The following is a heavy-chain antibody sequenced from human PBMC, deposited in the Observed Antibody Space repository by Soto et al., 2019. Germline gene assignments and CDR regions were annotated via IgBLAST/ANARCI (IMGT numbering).Heavy chain of an antibody. CDR3: AKAQRGSGTHFDY. V-gene: IGHV3-30*18. Sequence: VQLVESGGGLVQPGGSLRLSCAASGFNFNTYGMHWVRQAPGKGLEWVAVISYDGSNRYYADSVKGRFTISRDNSKNTLHLQTNSVRAEDTAVYYCAKAQRGSGTHFDYWGQGTLVTVSS. D-gene: IGHD3-16*01. J-gene: IGHJ4*02. CDR1: GFNFNTYG. CDR2: ISYDGSNR.